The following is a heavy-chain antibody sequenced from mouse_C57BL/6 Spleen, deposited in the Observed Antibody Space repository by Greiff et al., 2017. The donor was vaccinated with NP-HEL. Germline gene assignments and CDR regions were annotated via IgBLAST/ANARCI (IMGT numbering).Heavy chain of an antibody. CDR2: INPNNGGT. Sequence: VQLKESGPELVKPGASVKMSCKASGYTFTDYNMHWVKQSHGKSLEWIGYINPNNGGTSYNQKFKGKATLTVNKSSSTAYMELRSLTSDDSAVDYCARSHGSRGYAMDYWGQGTSVTVSS. D-gene: IGHD1-1*01. CDR3: ARSHGSRGYAMDY. CDR1: GYTFTDYN. V-gene: IGHV1-22*01. J-gene: IGHJ4*01.